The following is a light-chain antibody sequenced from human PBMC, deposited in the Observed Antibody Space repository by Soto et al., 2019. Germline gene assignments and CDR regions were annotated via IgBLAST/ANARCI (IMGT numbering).Light chain of an antibody. CDR3: NSYTSKSTGV. CDR1: SSGVGGYNY. Sequence: QSALTQPASVSGSPGQSITISCTGTSSGVGGYNYVSWYQQHPGKAPKLIIYEVSNRPSGVSNRFSGSKSVNTASLTISGRQAEDEADYYCNSYTSKSTGVFGTGTKVTVL. CDR2: EVS. V-gene: IGLV2-14*01. J-gene: IGLJ1*01.